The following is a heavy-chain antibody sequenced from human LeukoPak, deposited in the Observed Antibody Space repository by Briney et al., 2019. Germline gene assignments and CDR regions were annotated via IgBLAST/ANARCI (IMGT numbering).Heavy chain of an antibody. CDR2: ISSSGSTI. D-gene: IGHD3-10*02. Sequence: GGSLRLSCAASGFTFSDYYMSWIRQAPGKGLEWVSYISSSGSTIYYADSVKGRFTISRDNAKNSLFLEMNSLRAEDTAVYYCAKDGMFGELFGYWGQGTLVTVSS. CDR1: GFTFSDYY. V-gene: IGHV3-11*01. CDR3: AKDGMFGELFGY. J-gene: IGHJ4*02.